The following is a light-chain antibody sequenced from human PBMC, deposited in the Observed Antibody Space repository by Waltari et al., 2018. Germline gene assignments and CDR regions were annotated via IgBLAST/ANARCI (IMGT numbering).Light chain of an antibody. CDR3: QQRSNWPPELT. CDR1: QRVGTS. V-gene: IGKV3-11*01. J-gene: IGKJ4*01. Sequence: EIVLTQSPATLPSSPGERATPSCRASQRVGTSLAWYQPKPGQAPRLLIWDASNRARGTPARFSGSGAGTDFTLTISGLEPEDVAVYYCQQRSNWPPELTFGGGTKVEIK. CDR2: DAS.